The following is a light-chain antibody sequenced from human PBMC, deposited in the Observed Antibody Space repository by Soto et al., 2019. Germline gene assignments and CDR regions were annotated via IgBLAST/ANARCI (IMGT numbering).Light chain of an antibody. CDR1: GSDIGAYDH. CDR2: SVS. J-gene: IGLJ1*01. V-gene: IGLV2-14*01. CDR3: ISYTVSRSYV. Sequence: QSVLTQPASVSGSPGQSITISCSGTGSDIGAYDHVAWFQQFPGKTPKLVIYSVSNRPSGVSYRFSGSKSGNTASLTISGLQADDEADYYCISYTVSRSYVFGPGTKVTVL.